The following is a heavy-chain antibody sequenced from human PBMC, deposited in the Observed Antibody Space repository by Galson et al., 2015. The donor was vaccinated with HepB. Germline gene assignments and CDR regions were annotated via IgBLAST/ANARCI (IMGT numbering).Heavy chain of an antibody. CDR2: LTSHGGST. CDR3: AREMAVPGVNPSDI. J-gene: IGHJ3*02. CDR1: GFIFSTYA. D-gene: IGHD6-19*01. V-gene: IGHV3-64*01. Sequence: SLRLSCAASGFIFSTYAMHWVRQAPGKGLEYVSGLTSHGGSTYYANSVKGRFTISRDNSKNMLYLQMGSLRAEDLAVYFCAREMAVPGVNPSDIWGQGTTVTVSS.